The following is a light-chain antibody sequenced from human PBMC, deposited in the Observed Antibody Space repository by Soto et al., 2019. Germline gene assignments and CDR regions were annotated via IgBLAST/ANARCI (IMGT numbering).Light chain of an antibody. Sequence: EIMMTQSPATVSVSPGERATLSCRASQSIRTNVAWYQQKPGQALRLLIYDASTRATGLSSRFSGSGSGTEFTHTISGLQSEDVAIYYCQQYNDWPPLTFGGGTRLEI. V-gene: IGKV3-15*01. CDR1: QSIRTN. CDR3: QQYNDWPPLT. CDR2: DAS. J-gene: IGKJ4*01.